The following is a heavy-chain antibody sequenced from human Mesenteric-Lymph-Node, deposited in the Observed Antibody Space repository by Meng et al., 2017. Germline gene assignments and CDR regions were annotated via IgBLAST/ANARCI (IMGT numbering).Heavy chain of an antibody. V-gene: IGHV5-51*01. CDR2: VYPGDSDS. Sequence: GESLKISCTGSGYTFSTYWIGWVRQMPGKGLEWMGIVYPGDSDSRYSPSFQGQVTISADKSMTTAYLEWTSLKASDTAMYYCARRGVVVVSSTRFPSAFDIWGQGTMVTVSS. D-gene: IGHD2-15*01. J-gene: IGHJ3*02. CDR1: GYTFSTYW. CDR3: ARRGVVVVSSTRFPSAFDI.